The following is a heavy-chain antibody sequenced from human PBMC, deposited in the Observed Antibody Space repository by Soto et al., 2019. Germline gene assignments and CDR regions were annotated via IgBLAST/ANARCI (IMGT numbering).Heavy chain of an antibody. Sequence: PGGSLRLSCAASGFTFSSYAMSWVRQAPGKELEWVSAISGSGGSTYYADSVKGRFTISRDNSKNTLYLQMNSLRAEDTAVYYCAKDPPVAGFPGNRYYYGMDVWGQGTTVTVSS. CDR1: GFTFSSYA. D-gene: IGHD6-19*01. CDR3: AKDPPVAGFPGNRYYYGMDV. V-gene: IGHV3-23*01. J-gene: IGHJ6*02. CDR2: ISGSGGST.